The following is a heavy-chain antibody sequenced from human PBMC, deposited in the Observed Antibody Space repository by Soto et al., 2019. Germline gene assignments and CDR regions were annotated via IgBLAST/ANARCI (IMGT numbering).Heavy chain of an antibody. V-gene: IGHV1-18*04. CDR3: ARDDYVYSSFDAFDI. Sequence: QVPLVQSGAEVKKPGASVKVSCKASGYTFTSYGISWVRQAPGQGLEWMGWISAYNGNTNYAQKLQGRVTKTTDTPTSTAYIELRSLRSDDTAVYYCARDDYVYSSFDAFDIWGQGTVVTVSS. J-gene: IGHJ3*02. CDR2: ISAYNGNT. D-gene: IGHD6-19*01. CDR1: GYTFTSYG.